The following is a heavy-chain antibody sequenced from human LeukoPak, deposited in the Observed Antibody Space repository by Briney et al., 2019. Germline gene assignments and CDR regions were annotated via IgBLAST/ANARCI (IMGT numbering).Heavy chain of an antibody. V-gene: IGHV4-34*01. D-gene: IGHD2-15*01. CDR2: INHSGST. J-gene: IGHJ4*02. CDR1: GGSFRGYY. Sequence: SETLSLTCAVYGGSFRGYYWSWIRQPPGKGLEWIGEINHSGSTNYNPSLKSRVTISVDTSKNQFSLKLSSVTAADTAVYYCARGSQSLGYCSGGSCRAKIFDYWGQGTLVTVSS. CDR3: ARGSQSLGYCSGGSCRAKIFDY.